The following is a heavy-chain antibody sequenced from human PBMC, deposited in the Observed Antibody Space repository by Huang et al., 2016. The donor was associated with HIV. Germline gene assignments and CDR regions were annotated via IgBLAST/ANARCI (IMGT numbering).Heavy chain of an antibody. Sequence: QVQLVQSGPEVQKPGASVKVSCQTSGYIFSNYDINWVRKAPGQGLQWMGWLNPNSGKTAYGQKFQGRGTLTRSTSTGAAYMVLNSLTSQDTAVYYCARLTSGWYQDYWGQGTLVTVSS. D-gene: IGHD6-19*01. CDR2: LNPNSGKT. V-gene: IGHV1-8*01. J-gene: IGHJ4*02. CDR3: ARLTSGWYQDY. CDR1: GYIFSNYD.